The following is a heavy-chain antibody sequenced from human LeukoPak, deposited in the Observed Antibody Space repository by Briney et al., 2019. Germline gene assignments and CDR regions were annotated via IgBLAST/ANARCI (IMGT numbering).Heavy chain of an antibody. Sequence: GGSLRLSYAASGFTLSSYAMGLVRQAPGKGLEWVSAISGSGGSTYYADSVKGRFTISRDNSKNTLYLQMNSLRAEDTAVYYCAKVVRGSGSYYFDYWGQGTLVTVSS. J-gene: IGHJ4*02. CDR2: ISGSGGST. D-gene: IGHD3-10*01. V-gene: IGHV3-23*01. CDR3: AKVVRGSGSYYFDY. CDR1: GFTLSSYA.